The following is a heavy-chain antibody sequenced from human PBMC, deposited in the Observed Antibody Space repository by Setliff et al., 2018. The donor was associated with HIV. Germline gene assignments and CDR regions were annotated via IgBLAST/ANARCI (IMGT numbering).Heavy chain of an antibody. Sequence: GGSLRLSCAASGFTFSDHYMDWVRQAPGKRLEWVGRLKSRIDGGTTDYAAPVKGRFNISRDDSENTLFLQMSSLKTEDTAIYYCTTIQAYCSGGCCNAHKKWGQRTLVTVSS. V-gene: IGHV3-15*01. CDR3: TTIQAYCSGGCCNAHKK. CDR2: LKSRIDGGTT. D-gene: IGHD2-15*01. CDR1: GFTFSDHY. J-gene: IGHJ4*02.